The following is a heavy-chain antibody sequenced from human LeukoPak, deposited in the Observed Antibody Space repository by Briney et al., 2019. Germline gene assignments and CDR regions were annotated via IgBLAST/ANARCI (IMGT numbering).Heavy chain of an antibody. J-gene: IGHJ5*02. CDR3: ARQIDPWPPFDP. CDR1: AGSISNSSYY. Sequence: ESSETLSLTGTVSAGSISNSSYYWGWIRQPPGRGLEWIGSIYYSGSTYYNPSLKSRVTISVDTSKNQFSLKLSSVTAADTAVYYCARQIDPWPPFDPWGQGTLVTVSS. CDR2: IYYSGST. V-gene: IGHV4-39*01. D-gene: IGHD3-9*01.